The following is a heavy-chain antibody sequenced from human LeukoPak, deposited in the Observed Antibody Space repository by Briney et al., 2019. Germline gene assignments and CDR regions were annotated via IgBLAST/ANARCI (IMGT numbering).Heavy chain of an antibody. J-gene: IGHJ4*02. CDR1: GFTFSSYA. D-gene: IGHD2-21*01. CDR2: ISGSGGST. CDR3: AKAAEEAIVVVAQIDY. Sequence: GGSLRLSCAASGFTFSSYAMSWVRQAPGKGLEWVSAISGSGGSTYYADSVKGRFTISRDNSKNTLYLQMNSLRAEDTAVYYCAKAAEEAIVVVAQIDYWAQGTLVSVSS. V-gene: IGHV3-23*01.